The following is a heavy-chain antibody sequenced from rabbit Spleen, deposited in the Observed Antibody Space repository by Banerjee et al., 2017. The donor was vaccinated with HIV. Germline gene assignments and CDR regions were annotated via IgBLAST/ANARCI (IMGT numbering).Heavy chain of an antibody. J-gene: IGHJ6*01. CDR1: GLSLSSRYY. V-gene: IGHV1S40*01. Sequence: QSLEESGGDLVKPGASLTLTCTASGLSLSSRYYMCRVRQAPGKGLEWIACIYAGSSGFTYSATWAKGRFTCSKTSSTTVTLQMTSLTVADTATYFCARDTGSSFSSYGMDLWGQGTLVTVS. CDR2: IYAGSSGFT. D-gene: IGHD8-1*01. CDR3: ARDTGSSFSSYGMDL.